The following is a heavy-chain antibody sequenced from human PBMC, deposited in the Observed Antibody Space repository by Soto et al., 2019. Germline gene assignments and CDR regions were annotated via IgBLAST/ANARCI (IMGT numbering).Heavy chain of an antibody. D-gene: IGHD6-6*01. CDR2: VSANNGFT. V-gene: IGHV1-18*01. CDR1: GYTFTNFA. CDR3: ARGGAARHLDS. Sequence: ASVKVSCKTSGYTFTNFALSWVRQAPGQGLEWIGFVSANNGFTHFAQKFQGRVSVKTDTSTSTVYLDLRSLSSDDTAAYYCARGGAARHLDSWGQGTPVTVSS. J-gene: IGHJ5*01.